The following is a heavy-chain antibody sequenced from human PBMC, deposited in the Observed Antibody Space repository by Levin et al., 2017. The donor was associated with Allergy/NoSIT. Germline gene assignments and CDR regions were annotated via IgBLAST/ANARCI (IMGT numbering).Heavy chain of an antibody. D-gene: IGHD1-1*01. CDR3: GMTTFGGRRAFDI. J-gene: IGHJ3*02. V-gene: IGHV5-51*01. Sequence: GESLKISCEGSGYSFPNYWIGWVRQTPGKGLEWMGIIYPGDSDTRYSPSFQGQVTISADKSIRTAYLQWSSLKASDTAMYYCGMTTFGGRRAFDIWGQGTMVTVSS. CDR1: GYSFPNYW. CDR2: IYPGDSDT.